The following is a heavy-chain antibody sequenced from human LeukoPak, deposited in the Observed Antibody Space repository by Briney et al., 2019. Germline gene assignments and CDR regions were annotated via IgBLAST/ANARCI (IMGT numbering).Heavy chain of an antibody. V-gene: IGHV4-30-4*01. CDR3: ARQWSSGSYLNWFDP. CDR2: IHYSGST. J-gene: IGHJ5*02. CDR1: GGSISNGDSY. D-gene: IGHD1-26*01. Sequence: PSQTLSLTCTVSGGSISNGDSYWTWVRQPPGKGLEYIGYIHYSGSTHYNPSLKSRVTIAIDTSKMQLSLRLSSVTAADTAVYYCARQWSSGSYLNWFDPWGQGTLVTVSS.